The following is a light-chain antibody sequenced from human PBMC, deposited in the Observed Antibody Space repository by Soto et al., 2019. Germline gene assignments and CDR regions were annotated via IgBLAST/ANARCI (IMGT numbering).Light chain of an antibody. J-gene: IGKJ2*01. Sequence: EIVMTQSPATLPVSPGERATLSCRASQSVSSNLAWYQQKPGQAPRLLIYGASTRATGIPARFSGSGSGTEFTLTISSLQSEDFAVYYCQQYNNWLRTFGQGTKLEIK. CDR3: QQYNNWLRT. CDR2: GAS. CDR1: QSVSSN. V-gene: IGKV3-15*01.